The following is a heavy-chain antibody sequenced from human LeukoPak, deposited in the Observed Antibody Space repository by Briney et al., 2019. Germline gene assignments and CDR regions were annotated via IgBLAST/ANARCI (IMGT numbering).Heavy chain of an antibody. CDR2: ISAYNGNT. J-gene: IGHJ4*02. V-gene: IGHV1-18*01. CDR1: GYAFSSSD. CDR3: ARDLGSSGWYTANFDY. Sequence: ASVKVSCKASGYAFSSSDINWVRQAPGQGLEWMGWISAYNGNTNYAQKLQGRVTMTTDTSTSTAYMELRSLRSDDTAVYYCARDLGSSGWYTANFDYWGQGTLVTVSS. D-gene: IGHD6-19*01.